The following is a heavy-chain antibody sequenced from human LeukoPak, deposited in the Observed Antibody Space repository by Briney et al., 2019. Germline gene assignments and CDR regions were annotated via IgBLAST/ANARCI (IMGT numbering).Heavy chain of an antibody. D-gene: IGHD3-10*01. CDR1: GFTFSSYA. Sequence: PGGSLRLSCAASGFTFSSYAMHWVRQAPGKGLEWVALISYDGSNKYYADSVKGRFTISRDNSKNTLYLQMNSLRAEDTAVYYCAKGPRSGLDYWGQGTLVTVSS. CDR3: AKGPRSGLDY. J-gene: IGHJ4*02. CDR2: ISYDGSNK. V-gene: IGHV3-30*04.